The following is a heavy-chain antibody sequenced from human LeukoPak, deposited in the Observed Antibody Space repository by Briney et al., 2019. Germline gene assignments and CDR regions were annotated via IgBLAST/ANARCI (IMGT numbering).Heavy chain of an antibody. CDR3: ARGGSTDSIHSCGGNCYFLDY. CDR2: INPDSGGT. CDR1: GYTFTGNH. V-gene: IGHV1-2*02. J-gene: IGHJ4*02. D-gene: IGHD2-21*02. Sequence: ASVKVSCKASGYTFTGNHMHWVRQAPGQGLEWMGWINPDSGGTNYAQKFQGRVIMTRDTSISTAYMELSRLGSDNTAVYYCARGGSTDSIHSCGGNCYFLDYWGQGTLVTVSS.